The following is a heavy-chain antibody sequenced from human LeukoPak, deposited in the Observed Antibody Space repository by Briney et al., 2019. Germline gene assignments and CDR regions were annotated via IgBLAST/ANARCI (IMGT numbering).Heavy chain of an antibody. V-gene: IGHV3-9*01. J-gene: IGHJ4*02. Sequence: VQPGRSLRLSCAASGFNFHDYTMHWVRQAPGKGLEWVSGISWNSRNIAYADSVKGRFIISRDNAKKSLYLQMNSPRLEDAALYYCTKGDWFDNWGQGTLVSVSS. CDR1: GFNFHDYT. D-gene: IGHD3-9*01. CDR3: TKGDWFDN. CDR2: ISWNSRNI.